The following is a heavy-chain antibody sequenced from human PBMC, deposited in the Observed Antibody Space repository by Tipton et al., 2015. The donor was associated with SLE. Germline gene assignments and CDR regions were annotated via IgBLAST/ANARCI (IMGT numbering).Heavy chain of an antibody. CDR3: AKGFGQGYCSGGSCFDAFDI. CDR2: ISWNSGSI. J-gene: IGHJ3*02. Sequence: SLRLSCAASGFTFSSYAMSWVRQAPGKGLEWVSAISWNSGSIGYADSVKGRFTISRDNAMNSLYLQMNSLRAEDTALYYCAKGFGQGYCSGGSCFDAFDIWGQGTMVTVSS. V-gene: IGHV3-9*01. CDR1: GFTFSSYA. D-gene: IGHD2-15*01.